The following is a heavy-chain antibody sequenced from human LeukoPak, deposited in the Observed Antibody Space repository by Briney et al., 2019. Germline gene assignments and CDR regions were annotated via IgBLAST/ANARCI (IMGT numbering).Heavy chain of an antibody. CDR1: GGSVSSGSYY. Sequence: SETLSLTCTVSGGSVSSGSYYWSWIRQPPGKGLEWIGYIYYSGSTNYNPSPKSRVTMSVDTSKNQFSLKLSSVTAADTAVYYCARDLTPIVGATYFDYWGQGTLVTVSS. CDR2: IYYSGST. CDR3: ARDLTPIVGATYFDY. D-gene: IGHD1-26*01. J-gene: IGHJ4*02. V-gene: IGHV4-61*01.